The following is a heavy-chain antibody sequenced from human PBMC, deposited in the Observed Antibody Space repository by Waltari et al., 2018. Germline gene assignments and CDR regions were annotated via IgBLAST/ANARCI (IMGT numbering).Heavy chain of an antibody. CDR3: ARDHDSSGYYFRGAFDI. D-gene: IGHD3-22*01. V-gene: IGHV3-7*01. CDR2: IKQDGSEK. Sequence: EVQLVESGGGLVQPGGSLRLSCAASGFTFSSYWMSWVRQAPGKGLEWVANIKQDGSEKYYADSVKGRFTISRDNAKNSLYLQMNSLRAEDTAVYYCARDHDSSGYYFRGAFDIWGQGTMVTVSS. J-gene: IGHJ3*02. CDR1: GFTFSSYW.